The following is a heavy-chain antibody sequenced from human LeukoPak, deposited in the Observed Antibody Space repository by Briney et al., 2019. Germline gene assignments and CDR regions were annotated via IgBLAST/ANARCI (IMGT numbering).Heavy chain of an antibody. CDR1: GGSISSYY. J-gene: IGHJ6*03. V-gene: IGHV4-59*01. D-gene: IGHD6-13*01. CDR2: IYYSGST. Sequence: SETLSLTCTVSGGSISSYYWSWIRQPPGKGLEWIGYIYYSGSTNYNPSLKSRVTISVDTSKNQFSLKLSSVTAADTAVYYCARGVWEQLVLYYYYYRDVGAKGPTVTVPS. CDR3: ARGVWEQLVLYYYYYRDV.